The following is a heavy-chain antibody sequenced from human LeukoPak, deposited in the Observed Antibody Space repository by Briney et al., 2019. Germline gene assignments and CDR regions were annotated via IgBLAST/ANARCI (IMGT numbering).Heavy chain of an antibody. D-gene: IGHD6-13*01. CDR3: ARGGRTAAAPFDY. CDR2: INPSDIST. J-gene: IGHJ4*02. Sequence: ASVKVSCKAFGYTFTSYYIHWVRQAPGQGLEWMGIINPSDISTTYAQKFQGRVTMTRDTSTSTVYMELSSLRSEDTAVYYCARGGRTAAAPFDYWGQGTLVTVSS. CDR1: GYTFTSYY. V-gene: IGHV1-46*01.